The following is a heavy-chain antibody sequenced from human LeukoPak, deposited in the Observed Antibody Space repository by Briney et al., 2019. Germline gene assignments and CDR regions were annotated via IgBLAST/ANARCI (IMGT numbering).Heavy chain of an antibody. CDR3: ARDLGYSRSPSGY. CDR2: ISSSSSYI. CDR1: GFTFSSYS. V-gene: IGHV3-21*01. D-gene: IGHD1-26*01. Sequence: GGSLRLSCAASGFTFSSYSMNWVRQAPGKGLEWVSSISSSSSYIYYADSVKGRFTISRDNAKNSLYLQMNSLRAEDTAVYYCARDLGYSRSPSGYWGQGTLVTVSS. J-gene: IGHJ4*02.